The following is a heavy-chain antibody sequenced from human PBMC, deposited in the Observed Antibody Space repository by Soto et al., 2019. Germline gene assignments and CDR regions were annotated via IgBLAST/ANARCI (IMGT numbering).Heavy chain of an antibody. D-gene: IGHD1-7*01. CDR2: ISYDGSNK. CDR3: ARDPQNYRTSNWFDP. Sequence: GSLRLSCAASGFTFSSYGMHWVRQAPGKGLEWVAVISYDGSNKYYADSVKGRFTISRDNSKNTLYLQMNSLRAEDTAVYYCARDPQNYRTSNWFDPWGQGTLVTVSS. V-gene: IGHV3-30*03. J-gene: IGHJ5*02. CDR1: GFTFSSYG.